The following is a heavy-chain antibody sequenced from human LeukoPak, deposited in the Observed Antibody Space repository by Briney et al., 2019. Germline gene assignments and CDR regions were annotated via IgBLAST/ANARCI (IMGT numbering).Heavy chain of an antibody. CDR3: ANPRIGGVVY. CDR1: GYIFTSDW. J-gene: IGHJ4*02. V-gene: IGHV5-51*01. Sequence: GESLKISCESSGYIFTSDWIGWVRQLPGKGLEWMGIIYPGDSDTRYSPSFEGQVTISADRSISTAYLQWISLKASDTAMYYCANPRIGGVVYWGQGTLVTVSS. CDR2: IYPGDSDT. D-gene: IGHD3-3*01.